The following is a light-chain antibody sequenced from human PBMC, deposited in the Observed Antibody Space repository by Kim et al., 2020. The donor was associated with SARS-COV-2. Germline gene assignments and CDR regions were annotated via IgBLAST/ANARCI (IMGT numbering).Light chain of an antibody. CDR1: SGHSNYA. CDR2: LNSDGSH. J-gene: IGLJ3*02. CDR3: QTWGTGITEV. Sequence: QPVLTQSPSASASLGASVKLTCTLSSGHSNYAIAWHQQQPEKGPRYLMNLNSDGSHSKGDGIPDRFSGSSSGVERYLIISSLQSEDEADYYCQTWGTGITEVFGGGTQLTVL. V-gene: IGLV4-69*01.